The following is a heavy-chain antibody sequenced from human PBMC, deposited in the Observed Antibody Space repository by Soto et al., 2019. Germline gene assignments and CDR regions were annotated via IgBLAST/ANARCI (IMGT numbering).Heavy chain of an antibody. J-gene: IGHJ6*02. CDR3: AKDWKWEAFYYGMNV. V-gene: IGHV3-30*18. CDR1: GFSVRNYG. CDR2: ISYDGRNK. Sequence: GSLRLSCPAPGFSVRNYGMHWVRQVPGKGLEWVALISYDGRNKNYAESVKGRFTISRDNSENTLFLQMNSLRDDDTAVYYCAKDWKWEAFYYGMNVWGPGT. D-gene: IGHD1-26*01.